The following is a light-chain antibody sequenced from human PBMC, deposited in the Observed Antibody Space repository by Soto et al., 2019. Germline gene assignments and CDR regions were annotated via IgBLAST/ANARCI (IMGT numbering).Light chain of an antibody. CDR3: SSYADTNNLV. CDR1: GSDVASYDY. Sequence: LTQPPSASGSPGQSVTISCTGTGSDVASYDYVSWYQQHPGKAPKLIIYEVTKRPSGVPDRFSASKSGTTASLTVSGLQAEDEADYYCSSYADTNNLVFGGGTKVTVL. CDR2: EVT. V-gene: IGLV2-8*01. J-gene: IGLJ2*01.